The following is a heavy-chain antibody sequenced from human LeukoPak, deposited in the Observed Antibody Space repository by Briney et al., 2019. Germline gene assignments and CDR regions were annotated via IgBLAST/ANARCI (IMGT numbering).Heavy chain of an antibody. J-gene: IGHJ4*02. V-gene: IGHV3-23*01. D-gene: IGHD3-22*01. CDR2: ISGSGGST. CDR1: GFTVSSNY. Sequence: GGSLRLSCAASGFTVSSNYMSWVRQAPGKGLEWVSAISGSGGSTYYADSVKGRFTISRDNSKNTLYLQMNSLRAEDTAVYYCANSDDSSGYYPGYFDYWGQGTLVTVSS. CDR3: ANSDDSSGYYPGYFDY.